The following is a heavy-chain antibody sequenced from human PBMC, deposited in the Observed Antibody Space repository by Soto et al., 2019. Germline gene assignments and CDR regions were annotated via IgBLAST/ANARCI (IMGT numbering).Heavy chain of an antibody. CDR1: GGSISRGGYY. V-gene: IGHV4-31*03. CDR2: IYYSGST. Sequence: SETLSLTCTVSGGSISRGGYYWSWIRRHPGKGLEWIGYIYYSGSTYYNPSLKSRVTISVDTSKNQFSLKLTSVTAADTALYYCAKSEIQGPIDYWGQGTLVTVSS. J-gene: IGHJ4*02. CDR3: AKSEIQGPIDY.